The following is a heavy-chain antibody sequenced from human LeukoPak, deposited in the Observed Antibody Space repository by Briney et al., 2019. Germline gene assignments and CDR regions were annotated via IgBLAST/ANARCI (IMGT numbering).Heavy chain of an antibody. Sequence: SVKVSCKASGGTFSSYAISWVRQAPGQGLEWMGRIIPIFGTANYAQKFQGRVTITTDESTNTAYMELSSLRSEDTAVYYCARDSRRDYYDSSGPYGAFDYWGQGTLVTVSS. CDR3: ARDSRRDYYDSSGPYGAFDY. V-gene: IGHV1-69*05. J-gene: IGHJ4*02. CDR2: IIPIFGTA. D-gene: IGHD3-22*01. CDR1: GGTFSSYA.